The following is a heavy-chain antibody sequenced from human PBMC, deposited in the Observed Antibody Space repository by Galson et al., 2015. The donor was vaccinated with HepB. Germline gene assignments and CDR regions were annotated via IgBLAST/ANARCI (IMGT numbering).Heavy chain of an antibody. V-gene: IGHV6-1*01. J-gene: IGHJ2*01. CDR2: TYYRSKWKN. CDR1: GDSVSSNSAA. CDR3: ARSLGHFDL. Sequence: CAISGDSVSSNSAAWNWIWQSPSRGLEWLGRTYYRSKWKNDYALSVKSRITVNPDTSKNQFSLQLNSVTPEDTAVYYCARSLGHFDLWGRGTLVTVSS.